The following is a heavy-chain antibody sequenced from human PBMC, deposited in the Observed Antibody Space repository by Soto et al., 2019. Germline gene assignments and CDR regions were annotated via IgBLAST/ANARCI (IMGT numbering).Heavy chain of an antibody. D-gene: IGHD3-3*01. CDR3: AREGIFGVVIIKGYNWFDP. J-gene: IGHJ5*02. CDR2: IYYSGST. V-gene: IGHV4-39*02. Sequence: SETLSLTCTVSGGSISSSSYYWGWIRQPPGKGLEWIGSIYYSGSTYYNPSLKSRVTISVDTSKNQFSLKLSSVTAADTAVYYCAREGIFGVVIIKGYNWFDPWGQGTLVTVSS. CDR1: GGSISSSSYY.